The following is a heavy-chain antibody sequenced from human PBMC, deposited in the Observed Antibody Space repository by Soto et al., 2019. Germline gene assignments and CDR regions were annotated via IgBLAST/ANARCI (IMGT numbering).Heavy chain of an antibody. Sequence: PGGSLRLSCAASGFTFDDYAMHWVRQAPGKGLEWVSLITWDGGSTYYADSVKGRFTISRDNSKNSLYLQMNSLRAEDTALYYCATGATANFHRWGQGTVVTVSS. CDR2: ITWDGGST. V-gene: IGHV3-43D*04. J-gene: IGHJ1*01. D-gene: IGHD1-26*01. CDR1: GFTFDDYA. CDR3: ATGATANFHR.